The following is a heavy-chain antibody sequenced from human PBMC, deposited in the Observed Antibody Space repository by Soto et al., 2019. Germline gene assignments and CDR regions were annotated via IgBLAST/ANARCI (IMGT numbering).Heavy chain of an antibody. CDR1: GGTFSSYA. J-gene: IGHJ6*02. D-gene: IGHD2-2*01. Sequence: QVQLVQSGAEVKKPGSSVKVSCKASGGTFSSYAISWVRQAPGQGLEWMGGIIPIFGTANYAQKFQGRVTITADESTSTAYMELSSLRSEDTAVYYCARAVAVPAANYYYYGMDVWGQGTTVTVSS. CDR2: IIPIFGTA. V-gene: IGHV1-69*01. CDR3: ARAVAVPAANYYYYGMDV.